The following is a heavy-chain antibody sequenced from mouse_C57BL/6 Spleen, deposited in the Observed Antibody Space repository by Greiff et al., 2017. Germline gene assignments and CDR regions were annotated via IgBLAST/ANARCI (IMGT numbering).Heavy chain of an antibody. J-gene: IGHJ1*03. CDR1: GYTFTDYE. V-gene: IGHV1-15*01. D-gene: IGHD2-4*01. CDR2: IDPETGGT. CDR3: TRSKSFYYDYDGYFDV. Sequence: QVQLKQSGAELVRPGASVTLSCKASGYTFTDYEMHWVKQTPVHGLEWIGAIDPETGGTAYNQKFKGKAILTADKSSSTAYMELRSLTSEDSAVXYCTRSKSFYYDYDGYFDVWGTGTTVTVSS.